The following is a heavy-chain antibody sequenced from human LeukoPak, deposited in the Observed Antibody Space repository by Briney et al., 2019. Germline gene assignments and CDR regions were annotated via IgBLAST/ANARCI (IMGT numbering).Heavy chain of an antibody. Sequence: SETLSLTCTVSGGSISSGDYYWSWIRQPPGKGLEWIGYIYYSGSTYYNPSLKSRVTISVDTSKNQFSLKLSSVTAADTAVYYCARGRVRVRGVNPTWFDPWGQGTLVTVSS. D-gene: IGHD3-10*01. CDR3: ARGRVRVRGVNPTWFDP. CDR2: IYYSGST. CDR1: GGSISSGDYY. V-gene: IGHV4-30-4*01. J-gene: IGHJ5*02.